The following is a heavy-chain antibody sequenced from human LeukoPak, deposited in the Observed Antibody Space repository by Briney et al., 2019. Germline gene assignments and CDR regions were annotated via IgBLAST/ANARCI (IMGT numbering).Heavy chain of an antibody. J-gene: IGHJ4*02. CDR1: GSTFSDYY. CDR2: ISSSGSTI. Sequence: PGGSLRLSCAASGSTFSDYYMSWIRQAPGKGLEWVSYISSSGSTIYYADSVKGRFTISRDNAKNSLYLQMNSLRAEDTAVYYCARGYYDSSGYARLDYWGQGTLVTVSS. V-gene: IGHV3-11*04. D-gene: IGHD3-22*01. CDR3: ARGYYDSSGYARLDY.